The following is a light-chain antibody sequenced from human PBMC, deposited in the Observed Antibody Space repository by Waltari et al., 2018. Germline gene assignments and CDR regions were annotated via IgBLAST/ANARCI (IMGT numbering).Light chain of an antibody. CDR1: QSVESN. Sequence: EIVMTQSPATLSVSPGERATLSCRASQSVESNLAWYQQKPGQPPRRLLYGASTRATGVPARFSGSGSGTEFTLTISSLQSADFAVYYCQQYYNWPYTFGQGTKLEIK. CDR3: QQYYNWPYT. V-gene: IGKV3-15*01. CDR2: GAS. J-gene: IGKJ2*01.